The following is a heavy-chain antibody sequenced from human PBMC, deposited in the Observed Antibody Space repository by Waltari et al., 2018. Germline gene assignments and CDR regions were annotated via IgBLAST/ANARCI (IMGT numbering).Heavy chain of an antibody. CDR2: ISGSGGST. CDR3: AKDESSGTSVDY. CDR1: GFTFSSIA. V-gene: IGHV3-23*01. D-gene: IGHD3-22*01. J-gene: IGHJ4*02. Sequence: EVQLLESGGGLVQPGGSVRLSCAASGFTFSSIAFGWVRQGPGKGLEWVSAISGSGGSTYYADSVKGRFTISRDNSKNTLYLQMNSLRAEDTAVYYCAKDESSGTSVDYWGQGTLVTVSS.